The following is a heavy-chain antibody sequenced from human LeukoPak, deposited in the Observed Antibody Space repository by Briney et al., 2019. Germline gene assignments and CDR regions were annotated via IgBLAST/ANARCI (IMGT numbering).Heavy chain of an antibody. CDR3: ARVRIQLYDAFDI. CDR1: GFTFSSYS. V-gene: IGHV3-21*01. CDR2: ISSSSSYI. D-gene: IGHD5-18*01. Sequence: GGFLRLSCAASGFTFSSYSMNWVRQAPGKGLEWVSSISSSSSYIYYADSVKGRFTISRDNAKNSLYLQMNSLRAEDTAVYYCARVRIQLYDAFDIRGQGTMVTVSS. J-gene: IGHJ3*02.